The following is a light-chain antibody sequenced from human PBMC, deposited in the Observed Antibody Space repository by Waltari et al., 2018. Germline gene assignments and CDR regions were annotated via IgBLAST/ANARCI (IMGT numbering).Light chain of an antibody. CDR3: QTGGQGTWV. CDR2: VNSDGSH. Sequence: QLVVTQSPSASASLGASVKLTCTLSSGHSSNVIAWLQQHPERGPRYLMKVNSDGSHSRGAEIPYRFSGSSSGAERYLTISNLQSEDEADYYCQTGGQGTWVFGGGTKLTVL. J-gene: IGLJ3*02. V-gene: IGLV4-69*01. CDR1: SGHSSNV.